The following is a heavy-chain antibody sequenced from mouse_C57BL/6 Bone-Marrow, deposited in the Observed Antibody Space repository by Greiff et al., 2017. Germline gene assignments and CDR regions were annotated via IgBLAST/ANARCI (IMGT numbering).Heavy chain of an antibody. J-gene: IGHJ3*01. CDR1: GYTFTSYW. CDR3: ARRYYGSSWGFAY. CDR2: IYPGSGST. D-gene: IGHD1-1*01. V-gene: IGHV1-55*01. Sequence: QVQLKQPGAELVKPGASVKMSCKASGYTFTSYWITWVKQRPGQGLEWIGDIYPGSGSTNYNEKFKSKATLTVDTSSSTAYMQLSSLTSEDSAVYYCARRYYGSSWGFAYWGQGTLVTVSA.